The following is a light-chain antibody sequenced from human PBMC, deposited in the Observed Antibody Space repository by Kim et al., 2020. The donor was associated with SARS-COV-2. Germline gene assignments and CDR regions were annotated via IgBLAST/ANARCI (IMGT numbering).Light chain of an antibody. CDR3: QQYDNLPYS. CDR2: DAS. J-gene: IGKJ2*03. CDR1: QDIIIS. Sequence: SASRGDRVTLTCRASQDIIISLHWYQHKPGKAPKLLIYDASNLETGVPSRFSGSGSGTSFTFTIPSLQPEDVATYYCQQYDNLPYSFGQGTKLEI. V-gene: IGKV1-33*01.